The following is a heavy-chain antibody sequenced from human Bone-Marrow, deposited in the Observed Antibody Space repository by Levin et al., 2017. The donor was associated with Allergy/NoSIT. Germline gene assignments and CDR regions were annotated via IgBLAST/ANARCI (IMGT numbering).Heavy chain of an antibody. Sequence: GGSLRLSCKASGDIFTNYGITWVRQAPGQGLEWMGWISAYNGNTRFTQKFQGRLTMTRDTSTSTAYMQLRGLRSDDTAVYYCARESLADYGLDYYYGMDVWGQGTTVTVSS. J-gene: IGHJ6*02. CDR1: GDIFTNYG. D-gene: IGHD4-17*01. CDR2: ISAYNGNT. CDR3: ARESLADYGLDYYYGMDV. V-gene: IGHV1-18*01.